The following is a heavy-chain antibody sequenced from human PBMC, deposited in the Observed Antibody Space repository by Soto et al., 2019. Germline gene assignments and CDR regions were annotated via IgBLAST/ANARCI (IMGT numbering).Heavy chain of an antibody. D-gene: IGHD2-21*01. CDR1: GFTFNRQD. CDR2: IIPMFGTP. CDR3: ATSEGSDGYSFEY. Sequence: SVKVSCKASGFTFNRQDMRWVRQAPGQGLEWMGGIIPMFGTPHYAEKFQDRVTITADESTGTAYLELSSLTSEDTAVYYCATSEGSDGYSFEYWGPGTLVTVSS. J-gene: IGHJ4*02. V-gene: IGHV1-69*13.